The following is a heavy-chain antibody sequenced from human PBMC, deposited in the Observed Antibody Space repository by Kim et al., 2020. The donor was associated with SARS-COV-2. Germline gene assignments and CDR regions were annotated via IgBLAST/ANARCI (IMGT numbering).Heavy chain of an antibody. D-gene: IGHD3-9*01. CDR1: GGSVSSGSYY. J-gene: IGHJ4*02. V-gene: IGHV4-61*01. Sequence: SETLSLTCTVSGGSVSSGSYYWSWIRQPPGKGLEWIGYIYYSGSTNYNPSLKSRVTISVYTSKNQFSLKLSSVTAADTAVYYCAREYYDILTGYCQFDYWGQGTLVTVSS. CDR2: IYYSGST. CDR3: AREYYDILTGYCQFDY.